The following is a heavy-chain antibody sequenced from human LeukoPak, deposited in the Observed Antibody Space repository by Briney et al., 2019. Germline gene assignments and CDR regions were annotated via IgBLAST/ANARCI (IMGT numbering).Heavy chain of an antibody. J-gene: IGHJ5*01. V-gene: IGHV1-69*06. Sequence: ASVTVSFKASGVTFSIYAIHWVRQAPGQGLEWMGRIIPIFGTPNYAQKFQGRVTITADKSTNTAYMDLSSLRSEDTAVYYCARAFSTSSVDYWFDSWGQGTLVTVSS. CDR2: IIPIFGTP. CDR1: GVTFSIYA. D-gene: IGHD6-6*01. CDR3: ARAFSTSSVDYWFDS.